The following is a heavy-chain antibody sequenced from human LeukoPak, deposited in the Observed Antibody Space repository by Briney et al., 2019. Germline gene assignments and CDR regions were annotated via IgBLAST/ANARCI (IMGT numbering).Heavy chain of an antibody. CDR3: ARVGLAAVAAEGDY. J-gene: IGHJ4*02. CDR1: VYTFTGYY. Sequence: GASVKVSCKASVYTFTGYYMHWVGQGPRQGLEWMGRINPNSGGTNYAQKFQGRVTMTRDTSISTAYMELSRLRSDDTAVYYCARVGLAAVAAEGDYWGQGTLVTVSS. CDR2: INPNSGGT. D-gene: IGHD2-15*01. V-gene: IGHV1-2*06.